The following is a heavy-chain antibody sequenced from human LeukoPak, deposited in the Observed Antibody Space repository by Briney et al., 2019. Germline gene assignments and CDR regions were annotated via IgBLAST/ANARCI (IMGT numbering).Heavy chain of an antibody. V-gene: IGHV4-61*01. CDR3: ARARGGNLPFDY. CDR1: GGSVSSGSYY. CDR2: IYYSGST. Sequence: SETLSLTCTVSGGSVSSGSYYWRWIRQPPGKGLEWIGYIYYSGSTNCNPSLKSRVTISVDTSKNQFSLKLSSVTAADTAVYYCARARGGNLPFDYWGQGTLVTVSS. D-gene: IGHD4-23*01. J-gene: IGHJ4*02.